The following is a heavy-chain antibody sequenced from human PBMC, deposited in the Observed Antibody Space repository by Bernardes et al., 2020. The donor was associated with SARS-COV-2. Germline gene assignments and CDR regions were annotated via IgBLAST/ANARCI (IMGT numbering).Heavy chain of an antibody. CDR1: AFTFGDHS. V-gene: IGHV3-21*06. J-gene: IGHJ2*01. D-gene: IGHD3-10*01. Sequence: SLRLSCEASAFTFGDHSMNWVRQVPGKGLEWVSSISGSSSYRYYADSVRGRFTISRDNAKNSLFLQMNSLRVDDTAVYYCARDRGRAPLMYWHFDLWAVAPWSLSPQ. CDR2: ISGSSSYR. CDR3: ARDRGRAPLMYWHFDL.